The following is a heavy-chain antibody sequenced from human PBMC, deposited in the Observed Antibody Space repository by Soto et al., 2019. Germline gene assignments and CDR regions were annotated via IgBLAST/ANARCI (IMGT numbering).Heavy chain of an antibody. CDR1: GFTFNNYA. J-gene: IGHJ4*02. Sequence: WGSLRLSCAASGFTFNNYAMGWVRPAPGKGLEWVSAITDSGDDTYYIDSVKGRFTISRDNSKSTLYLQMNSLRAEDTAIYYCAKFGSSSWSPHYYFDYWGQGTLVTVSS. D-gene: IGHD2-2*01. CDR3: AKFGSSSWSPHYYFDY. V-gene: IGHV3-23*01. CDR2: ITDSGDDT.